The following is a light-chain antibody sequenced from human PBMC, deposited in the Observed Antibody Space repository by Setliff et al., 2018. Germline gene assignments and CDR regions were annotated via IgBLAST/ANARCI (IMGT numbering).Light chain of an antibody. J-gene: IGLJ2*01. CDR3: ATWDDSLNGAL. CDR2: ANT. CDR1: TSNVGPNT. V-gene: IGLV1-44*01. Sequence: QSVLTQPPSASGTPGQRVTISCSGGTSNVGPNTVDWYRQLPGTAPKLLIYANTQRPSGVPDRFSGSKSGTSASLTISGLQSEDEADYYCATWDDSLNGALFGGGTQLTVL.